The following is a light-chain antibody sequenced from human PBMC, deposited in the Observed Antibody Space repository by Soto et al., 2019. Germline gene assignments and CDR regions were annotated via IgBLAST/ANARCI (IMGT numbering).Light chain of an antibody. V-gene: IGKV4-1*01. CDR1: QSVLYSSNNKNY. CDR2: WAS. CDR3: QQYYSTPLLT. J-gene: IGKJ4*01. Sequence: DIVMTQSPDSLAVSLGERATINCKSSQSVLYSSNNKNYLAWYQQKPGQPPKLLIYWASTRESGVPDRFSSSGSGTDFTLTISSVLAEDVAVYYCQQYYSTPLLTFCGGTKVAIK.